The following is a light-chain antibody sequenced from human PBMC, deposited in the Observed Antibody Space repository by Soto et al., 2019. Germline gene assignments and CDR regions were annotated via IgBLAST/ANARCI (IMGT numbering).Light chain of an antibody. V-gene: IGLV2-23*02. CDR2: EVV. CDR3: CSYAGSSMFV. Sequence: QSALTQPASVSGSPGQSITISCTGSSSDVGPYNLVSWYQHHPGKAPKLMISEVVKWPSGVSNRFSGSKSGNTASLTISGLQAEDEADYYCCSYAGSSMFVFGGGTKVTVL. J-gene: IGLJ2*01. CDR1: SSDVGPYNL.